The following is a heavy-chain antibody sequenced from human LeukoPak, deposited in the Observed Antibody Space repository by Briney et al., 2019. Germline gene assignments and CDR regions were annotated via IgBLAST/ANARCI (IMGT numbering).Heavy chain of an antibody. CDR3: ARDRYYDSSGYNGMDV. V-gene: IGHV1-46*01. Sequence: ASVKVSCKASGYTFTSYYMHWVRQAPGQGLEWMGIINPSGGSTSYAQKFQGRVTVTRDTSTSTVYMELSSLRSEDTAVYYCARDRYYDSSGYNGMDVWGQGTTVTVSS. CDR1: GYTFTSYY. CDR2: INPSGGST. D-gene: IGHD3-22*01. J-gene: IGHJ6*02.